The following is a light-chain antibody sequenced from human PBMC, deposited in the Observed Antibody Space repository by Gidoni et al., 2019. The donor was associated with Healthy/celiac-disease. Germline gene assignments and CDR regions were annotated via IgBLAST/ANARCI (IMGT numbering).Light chain of an antibody. CDR3: QQYGSSPYT. CDR2: GAS. CDR1: QRVSSSY. J-gene: IGKJ2*01. Sequence: DIVLTQSPGTLSLSPGERATLSCTASQRVSSSYLAWYQQKPGQAPRILIYGASSRATGIPDRFSGSGSGTDFTLTISRLEPEDFAVYYCQQYGSSPYTFXQXTKLXIK. V-gene: IGKV3-20*01.